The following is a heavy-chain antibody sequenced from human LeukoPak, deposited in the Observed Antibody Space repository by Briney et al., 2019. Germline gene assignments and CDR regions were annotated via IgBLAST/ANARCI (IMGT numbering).Heavy chain of an antibody. Sequence: QPGRSLRLSCAASGFTFSSYAMHWVRQAPGKGLEWVAVISYDGSNKYYADSVKGRFTISRDNSKNTLYLQMNSLRAGDTAVYYCSRGSFITIFGVVLWGQGTTVTVSS. CDR2: ISYDGSNK. D-gene: IGHD3-3*01. V-gene: IGHV3-30-3*01. J-gene: IGHJ6*02. CDR3: SRGSFITIFGVVL. CDR1: GFTFSSYA.